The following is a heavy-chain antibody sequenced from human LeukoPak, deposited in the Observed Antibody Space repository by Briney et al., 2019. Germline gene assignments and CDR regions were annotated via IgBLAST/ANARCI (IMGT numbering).Heavy chain of an antibody. J-gene: IGHJ5*02. D-gene: IGHD6-19*01. CDR2: INHSGST. CDR3: ARQLSGWYLYWFDP. V-gene: IGHV4-34*01. Sequence: SETLSLTCAVYGGSFSGYYWSWIRQPPGKGLEWIGEINHSGSTNYNPSLKSRVTISVDTSKNQFSLKLSSVTAADTAVYYCARQLSGWYLYWFDPWGQGTLVTVSS. CDR1: GGSFSGYY.